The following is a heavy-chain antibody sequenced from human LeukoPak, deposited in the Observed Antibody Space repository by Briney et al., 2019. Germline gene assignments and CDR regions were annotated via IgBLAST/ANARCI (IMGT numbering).Heavy chain of an antibody. CDR1: GGTISSYY. Sequence: PSETLSLTCTVSGGTISSYYWNWIRQPPAQGLEWIGYIHYSGGNKYNPSLKSRVTISVDTSKNQFSLKLSSVTAADTAVYYCARWHSSGWAFDYWGQGTLVTVSS. D-gene: IGHD6-19*01. J-gene: IGHJ4*02. CDR3: ARWHSSGWAFDY. V-gene: IGHV4-59*08. CDR2: IHYSGGN.